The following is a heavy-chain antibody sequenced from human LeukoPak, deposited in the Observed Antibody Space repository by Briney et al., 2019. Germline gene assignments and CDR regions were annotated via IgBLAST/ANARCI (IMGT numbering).Heavy chain of an antibody. CDR2: ISHSGST. Sequence: PSETLSLTCAVYGGSFSGYYWSWIRQPPGKGLEWVGEISHSGSTNYNPSLKSRVTISVDTSKNQFPLKLSSVTAADRAVYYCASASRNSSGYPLDYWGQGTLVTVSS. J-gene: IGHJ4*02. CDR1: GGSFSGYY. V-gene: IGHV4-34*01. CDR3: ASASRNSSGYPLDY. D-gene: IGHD3-22*01.